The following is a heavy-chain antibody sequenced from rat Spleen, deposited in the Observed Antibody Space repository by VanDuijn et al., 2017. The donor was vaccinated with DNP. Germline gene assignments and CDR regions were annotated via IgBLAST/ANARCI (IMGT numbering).Heavy chain of an antibody. J-gene: IGHJ2*01. CDR1: GFTFTNFD. Sequence: EVQLVESGGGLVQPGRSLKISCADSGFTFTNFDKAWVRQAPTKSLEWVASISTGGGDSYYRDSVKGRFTFSRDNAKSTLYLHMDSLRSEDTATYYCARHSSLGADYFDCWGQGVMVTVSS. CDR2: ISTGGGDS. D-gene: IGHD5-1*01. CDR3: ARHSSLGADYFDC. V-gene: IGHV5S23*01.